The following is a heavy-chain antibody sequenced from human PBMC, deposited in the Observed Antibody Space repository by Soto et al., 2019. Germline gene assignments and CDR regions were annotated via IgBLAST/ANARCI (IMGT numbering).Heavy chain of an antibody. CDR3: ATPRVPDAFDI. CDR1: GGTFRSHT. V-gene: IGHV1-69*02. J-gene: IGHJ3*02. CDR2: IIPILGIA. Sequence: GASVKGSCEASGGTFRSHTISCVRQAPGQGLEWMGRIIPILGIANYAQKFQGRVTITADKSTSTAYMELSSLRSEDTAVYYCATPRVPDAFDIWGQGTMVTVSS.